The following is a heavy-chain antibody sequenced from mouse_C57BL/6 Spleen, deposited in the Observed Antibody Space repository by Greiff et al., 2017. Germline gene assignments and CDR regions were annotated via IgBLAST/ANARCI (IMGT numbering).Heavy chain of an antibody. CDR1: GYTFTDYN. CDR3: ARGDYGSSLDFDY. CDR2: INPNNGGT. Sequence: EVKLVGSGPELVKPGASVKISCKASGYTFTDYNMDWVKQSPGKSLEWIGDINPNNGGTIYNQKFKGKATLTVDKSSSTAYMELRSLTSEDTAVYYCARGDYGSSLDFDYWGQGTTLTVSS. J-gene: IGHJ2*01. D-gene: IGHD1-1*01. V-gene: IGHV1-18*01.